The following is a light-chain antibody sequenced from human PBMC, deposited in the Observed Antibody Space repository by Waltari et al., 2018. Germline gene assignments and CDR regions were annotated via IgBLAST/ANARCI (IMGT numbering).Light chain of an antibody. J-gene: IGLJ2*01. CDR1: NSDVGSYNY. V-gene: IGLV2-14*01. Sequence: QSALTQPASVSGSPGQSITISCTGTNSDVGSYNYFSWYQQHPGKAPKLMIYEVTNRPSWLSNRFSGSKSGNTASLTITELQAEDEADYYCSSYAGNDLVIFGGGTKLTVL. CDR3: SSYAGNDLVI. CDR2: EVT.